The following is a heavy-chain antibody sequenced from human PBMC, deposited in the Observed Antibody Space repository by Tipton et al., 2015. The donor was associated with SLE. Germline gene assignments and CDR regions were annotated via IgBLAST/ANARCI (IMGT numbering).Heavy chain of an antibody. J-gene: IGHJ4*02. CDR1: GYSISSGYY. V-gene: IGHV4-38-2*02. CDR3: ARALQNYFDY. Sequence: GLVKPSETLSLTCTVSGYSISSGYYWGWIRQPPGKGLEWIGSIYHSGSTYYNPSLKSRVTISVDMSKNQFSLKLSSVTAADTAVYYCARALQNYFDYWGQGTLVTVSS. CDR2: IYHSGST.